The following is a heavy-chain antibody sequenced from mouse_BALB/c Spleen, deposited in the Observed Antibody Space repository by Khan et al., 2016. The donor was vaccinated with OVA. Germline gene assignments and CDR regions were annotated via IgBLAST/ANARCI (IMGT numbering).Heavy chain of an antibody. D-gene: IGHD2-1*01. CDR3: ARVGNYWYFDV. Sequence: QIQLVQSGPELKKPGETVKISCKASGYTFTNYGMNWVKQAPGKGLKWMGWINTYTGEPTYGDDLKGRFAFSLETSASTAYLPIHNLKNEDTATYFCARVGNYWYFDVWGAGTTVTVSS. CDR1: GYTFTNYG. J-gene: IGHJ1*01. V-gene: IGHV9-3-1*01. CDR2: INTYTGEP.